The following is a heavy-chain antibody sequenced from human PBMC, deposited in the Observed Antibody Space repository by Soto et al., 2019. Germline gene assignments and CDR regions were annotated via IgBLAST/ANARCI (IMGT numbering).Heavy chain of an antibody. CDR3: ARDPSGDYEID. V-gene: IGHV3-21*01. D-gene: IGHD4-17*01. Sequence: GGSLRLSCAASGFTFSSYSMNWVRQAPGKGLEWVSSISSSSSYIYYADSVKGRFTISRDNAKNSLYLQMNSLRAEDTAVYYCARDPSGDYEIDWGQGPLVTVSP. J-gene: IGHJ4*02. CDR1: GFTFSSYS. CDR2: ISSSSSYI.